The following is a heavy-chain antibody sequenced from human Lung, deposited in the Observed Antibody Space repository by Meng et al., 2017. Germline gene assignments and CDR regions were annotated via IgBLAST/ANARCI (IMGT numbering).Heavy chain of an antibody. V-gene: IGHV3-15*01. CDR1: GFTFSNAY. Sequence: VQLVGSGGGLEKPGGSLRLSCEGSGFTFSNAYMTWVRQVPGKRLEWVGRIKSKPDGETIDYAAPVKGRFTISRDDSKNTVYLQMNSLKTEDTAVYYCSGHIDYWGQGTLVTVSS. CDR3: SGHIDY. J-gene: IGHJ4*02. D-gene: IGHD5-12*01. CDR2: IKSKPDGETI.